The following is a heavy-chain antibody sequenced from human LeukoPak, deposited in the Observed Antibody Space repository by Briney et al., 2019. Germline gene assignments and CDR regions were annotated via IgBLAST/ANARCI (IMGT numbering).Heavy chain of an antibody. J-gene: IGHJ5*02. Sequence: ASVKVSCKASGYTFTGYYMHWVRQAPGQGLEWMGWINPSSGGTNYAQKFQGRVTMTRDTSISTAYMELSRLRSDDTAVYYCAMAPIVVVPAAMPFWFDPWGQGTLVTVSS. V-gene: IGHV1-2*02. CDR3: AMAPIVVVPAAMPFWFDP. CDR2: INPSSGGT. D-gene: IGHD2-2*01. CDR1: GYTFTGYY.